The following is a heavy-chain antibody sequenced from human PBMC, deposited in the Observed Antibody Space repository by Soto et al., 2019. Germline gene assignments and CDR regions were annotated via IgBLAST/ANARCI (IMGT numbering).Heavy chain of an antibody. CDR2: IDPSDSYT. CDR1: GYSFTSYW. J-gene: IGHJ6*02. CDR3: ARLPAMVRYYYYVMDF. D-gene: IGHD3-10*01. V-gene: IGHV5-10-1*01. Sequence: PGESLKISCKGSGYSFTSYWISWVRQMPGKGLEWMGRIDPSDSYTNYSPSFQGHVTISADKSISTAYLQWSSLKASDTAMYYCARLPAMVRYYYYVMDFWGQGTSVTVSS.